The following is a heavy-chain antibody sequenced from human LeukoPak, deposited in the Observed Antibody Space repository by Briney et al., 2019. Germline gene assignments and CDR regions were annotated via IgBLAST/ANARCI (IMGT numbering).Heavy chain of an antibody. V-gene: IGHV3-74*01. CDR2: INSDGSST. Sequence: GGSLRLSCAASGFTFSSYWMHWVRHAPGKGLAWVSRINSDGSSTSYADSVKGRFTISRDNAKNTLHLQMNSLRAEDTAVYYCASARRAEYFQHWGQGTLVTVSS. J-gene: IGHJ1*01. CDR3: ASARRAEYFQH. CDR1: GFTFSSYW.